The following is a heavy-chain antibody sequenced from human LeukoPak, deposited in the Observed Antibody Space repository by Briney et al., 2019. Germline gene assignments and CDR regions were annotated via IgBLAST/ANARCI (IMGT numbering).Heavy chain of an antibody. V-gene: IGHV1-24*01. CDR2: FEPEDGET. J-gene: IGHJ4*02. D-gene: IGHD3-22*01. CDR3: ATYVHLYDSSGYLN. Sequence: ASVKVSCKVSGYTLTELSMHWVRQAPGKGLEWMGGFEPEDGETIYAQKFQGRVTMTEDTSTDTAYMELSSLRSEDTAVYYCATYVHLYDSSGYLNWGQGTLVTVSS. CDR1: GYTLTELS.